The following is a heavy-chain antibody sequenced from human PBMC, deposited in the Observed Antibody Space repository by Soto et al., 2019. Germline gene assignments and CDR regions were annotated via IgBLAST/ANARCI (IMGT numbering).Heavy chain of an antibody. CDR3: PRRYGRTLDY. CDR2: IYDSGRT. Sequence: QVQLQESGPGLVKPSETLSLTCTVSGGSISSYYWSWIRQPPGRGLEWLGYIYDSGRTNYNPPLKSRLTLAVAPSKNQCPLKVSSVTAADTSMYYCPRRYGRTLDYGGQGTLGTVSA. D-gene: IGHD4-17*01. J-gene: IGHJ4*02. CDR1: GGSISSYY. V-gene: IGHV4-59*08.